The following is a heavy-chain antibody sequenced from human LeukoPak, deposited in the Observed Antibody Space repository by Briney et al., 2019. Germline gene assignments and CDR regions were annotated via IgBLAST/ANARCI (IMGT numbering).Heavy chain of an antibody. CDR2: ISSDSRTI. CDR3: ARYGSGTSYITNYSDY. V-gene: IGHV3-48*02. J-gene: IGHJ4*02. D-gene: IGHD3-10*01. CDR1: GFTFSSYS. Sequence: GGSLRLSCAASGFTFSSYSMNWVRQAPGKGLEWVSYISSDSRTIYYADSVKGRFTISRDNAKNSLYLQMKSLRDEDTAVYYCARYGSGTSYITNYSDYWGQGTLVTVSS.